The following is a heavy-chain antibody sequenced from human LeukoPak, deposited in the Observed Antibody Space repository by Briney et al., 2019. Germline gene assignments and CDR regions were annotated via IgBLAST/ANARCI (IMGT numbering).Heavy chain of an antibody. J-gene: IGHJ4*02. D-gene: IGHD5-12*01. CDR1: GFTFSTYD. V-gene: IGHV3-23*01. CDR2: MTGRGGRT. CDR3: ARNENSGWGYFDY. Sequence: GGSLRLSCLASGFTFSTYDMRWVRQAPGKGLEWVSTMTGRGGRTYYADSVKGRFTISRDNSKDTLYLQMNSLRAEDTAVYYCARNENSGWGYFDYWGQGTLVTVSS.